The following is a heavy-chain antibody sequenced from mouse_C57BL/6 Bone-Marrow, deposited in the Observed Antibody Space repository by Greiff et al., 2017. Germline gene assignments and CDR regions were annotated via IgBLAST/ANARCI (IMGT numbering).Heavy chain of an antibody. Sequence: QVQLQQPGAELVKPGASVKMSCKASGYTFTSYWITWVKQRPGQGLEWIGDIYPGSGSTNYNEKSKSKATLTVDTSSSTAYMQLSSLTSEDSAVYYCASYYYGSSSFDVWGTGTTVTVSS. CDR2: IYPGSGST. CDR1: GYTFTSYW. CDR3: ASYYYGSSSFDV. J-gene: IGHJ1*03. V-gene: IGHV1-55*01. D-gene: IGHD1-1*01.